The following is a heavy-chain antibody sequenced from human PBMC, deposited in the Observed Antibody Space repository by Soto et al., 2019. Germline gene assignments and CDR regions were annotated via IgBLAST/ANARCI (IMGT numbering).Heavy chain of an antibody. Sequence: EVQLVESGGGLVQPGGSLRLSCAASGFTFSSYDMHWVRQATGKGLEWVSAIGTAGDTYYPGSVKGRFTISRENAKNSLYLQMNSLRAGDTAVYYCARGLGSGWYVYASDYWGQGTLVTVSS. V-gene: IGHV3-13*01. CDR2: IGTAGDT. CDR3: ARGLGSGWYVYASDY. J-gene: IGHJ4*02. D-gene: IGHD6-19*01. CDR1: GFTFSSYD.